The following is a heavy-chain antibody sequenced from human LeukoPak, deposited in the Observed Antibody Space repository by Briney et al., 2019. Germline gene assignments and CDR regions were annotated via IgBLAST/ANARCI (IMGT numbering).Heavy chain of an antibody. D-gene: IGHD4-11*01. J-gene: IGHJ4*02. V-gene: IGHV1-2*02. CDR2: INPNSGGT. CDR3: ARDQATVTTLLDY. CDR1: GYTFTGYY. Sequence: GASVKVSRKASGYTFTGYYMHWVRQAPGQGLEWMGWINPNSGGTNYAQKFQGRVTMTRDTSISTAYMELSRLRSDDTALYYCARDQATVTTLLDYWGQGTLVTVSS.